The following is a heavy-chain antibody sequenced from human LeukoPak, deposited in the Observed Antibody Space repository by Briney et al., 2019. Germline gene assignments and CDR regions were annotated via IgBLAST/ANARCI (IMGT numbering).Heavy chain of an antibody. J-gene: IGHJ6*02. Sequence: PGGSLRLSCAASGFTFSSYAMSWVRQAPGKGLEWVSAISGSGGSTYYADSVKGRFTISRDNSKSTLYLQMNSLRAEDTAVYYCAKGYSSSWYWYYYGMDVWGQGTTVTVSS. D-gene: IGHD6-13*01. V-gene: IGHV3-23*01. CDR1: GFTFSSYA. CDR3: AKGYSSSWYWYYYGMDV. CDR2: ISGSGGST.